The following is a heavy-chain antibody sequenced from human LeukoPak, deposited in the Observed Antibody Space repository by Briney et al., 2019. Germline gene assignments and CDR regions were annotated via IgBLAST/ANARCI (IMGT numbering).Heavy chain of an antibody. CDR1: GFTFRSYG. J-gene: IGHJ6*03. CDR2: ISSNGGST. CDR3: ARDGGQYSGYDYYYYMDV. Sequence: GGSLRLSCAASGFTFRSYGMNWVRQAPGKGLEYVSAISSNGGSTYYANSVKGRFTISRDNSKNTLYLQMGSLRAEDMAVYYCARDGGQYSGYDYYYYMDVWGKGTTVTVSS. D-gene: IGHD5-12*01. V-gene: IGHV3-64*01.